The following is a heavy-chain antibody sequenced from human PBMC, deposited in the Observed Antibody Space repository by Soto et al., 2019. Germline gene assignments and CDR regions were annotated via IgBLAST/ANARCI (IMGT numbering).Heavy chain of an antibody. CDR1: GFTFISYA. CDR2: ISYDGSNK. D-gene: IGHD3-22*01. CDR3: ARDRLYDSNTYSYNYGMDV. J-gene: IGHJ6*02. Sequence: QVQLVESGGGVVQPGRSLRLSCAASGFTFISYAMHWVRQAPGKWLEWVAVISYDGSNKYYADSVKGRFTISRDNSKNTLYLPMNSLRAEDTAVYYCARDRLYDSNTYSYNYGMDVWGQWTTVTGSS. V-gene: IGHV3-30-3*01.